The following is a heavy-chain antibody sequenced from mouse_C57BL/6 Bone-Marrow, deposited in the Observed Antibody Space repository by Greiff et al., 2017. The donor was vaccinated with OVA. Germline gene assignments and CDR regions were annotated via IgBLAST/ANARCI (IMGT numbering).Heavy chain of an antibody. D-gene: IGHD1-1*01. V-gene: IGHV5-17*01. CDR2: ISSGSSTI. Sequence: EVQVVESGGGLVKPGGSLKLSCAASGFTFSDYGMHWVRQAPEKGLEWVAYISSGSSTIYYADKVKGRFTIFRDNAKNTLFLQMTSLRSEDTAMYYCARTSTVVATRAMDYWGQGTSVTVSS. J-gene: IGHJ4*01. CDR3: ARTSTVVATRAMDY. CDR1: GFTFSDYG.